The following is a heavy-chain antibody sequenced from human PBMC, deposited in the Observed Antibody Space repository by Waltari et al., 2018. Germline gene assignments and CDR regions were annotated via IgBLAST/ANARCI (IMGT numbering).Heavy chain of an antibody. V-gene: IGHV4-4*07. CDR2: IYTSGST. CDR3: ARAGYSSGRGYFDY. D-gene: IGHD6-19*01. J-gene: IGHJ4*02. Sequence: QVQLQESGPGLVKPSETLSLTCTVSGGSISSYYWSWIRQPAGKGLEWIGRIYTSGSTNYNPTLKSRVTMSGDTSKNQFSLKLSSVTAADTAVYYCARAGYSSGRGYFDYWGQGTLVTVSS. CDR1: GGSISSYY.